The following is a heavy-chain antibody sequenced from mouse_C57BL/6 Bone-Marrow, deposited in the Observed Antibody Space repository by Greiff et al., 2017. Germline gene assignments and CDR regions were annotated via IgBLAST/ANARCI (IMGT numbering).Heavy chain of an antibody. CDR3: ARVYGKHAMDY. J-gene: IGHJ4*01. D-gene: IGHD2-1*01. Sequence: EVQGVESGGGLVKPGGSLKLSCAASGFTFSSYAMSWVRQTPEKRLEWVATISDGGSYTYYPDNVKGRFTISRDNAKNNLYLQMSHLKSEDTAMYYCARVYGKHAMDYWGQGTSVTVSS. CDR1: GFTFSSYA. V-gene: IGHV5-4*01. CDR2: ISDGGSYT.